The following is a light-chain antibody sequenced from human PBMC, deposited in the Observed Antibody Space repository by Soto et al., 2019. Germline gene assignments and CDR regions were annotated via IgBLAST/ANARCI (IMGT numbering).Light chain of an antibody. V-gene: IGLV2-14*01. Sequence: QSALTQPASVSGSPGQSITISCTGTSSVVGGYKYVSWYQQHPGKAPKLLIYTVNNRPSGVSNRFSGSKSGNTASLTISGLQAEDEADYYCNSYTSSSSYVSGPGTKVTVL. CDR2: TVN. CDR1: SSVVGGYKY. J-gene: IGLJ1*01. CDR3: NSYTSSSSYV.